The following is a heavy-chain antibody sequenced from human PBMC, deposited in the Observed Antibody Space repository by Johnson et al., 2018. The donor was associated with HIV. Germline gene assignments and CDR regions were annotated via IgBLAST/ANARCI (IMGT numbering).Heavy chain of an antibody. Sequence: VQLVESGGGLVQPGGSLRLSCAASGFTVSSNYMTWVRQAPGKGLEWVSVIYSGGSTYYADSVKGRFTISRDNSKKTLYLEMNSLRVEDTAVYYCAKEGGTYYDFWSGYWGFDIWGQGTLVTVSS. CDR1: GFTVSSNY. CDR3: AKEGGTYYDFWSGYWGFDI. D-gene: IGHD3-3*01. CDR2: IYSGGST. V-gene: IGHV3-66*01. J-gene: IGHJ3*02.